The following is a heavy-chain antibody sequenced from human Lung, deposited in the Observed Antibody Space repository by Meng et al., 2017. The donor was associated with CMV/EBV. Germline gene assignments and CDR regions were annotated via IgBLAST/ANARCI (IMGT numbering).Heavy chain of an antibody. CDR3: AKASLSYYSDSSAYYFFDF. D-gene: IGHD3-22*01. CDR2: IYSGGGST. Sequence: GESXKISCEASGFTFSSYAMSWVRQAPGKGLEWGSVIYSGGGSTYYADSVKGRFAISRDNSKNTLNLQMNSLRAEDTAIYYCAKASLSYYSDSSAYYFFDFWXQGTXVTVSS. J-gene: IGHJ4*02. V-gene: IGHV3-23*03. CDR1: GFTFSSYA.